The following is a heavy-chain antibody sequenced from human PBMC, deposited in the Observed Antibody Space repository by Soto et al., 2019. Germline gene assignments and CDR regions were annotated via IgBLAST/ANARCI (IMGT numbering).Heavy chain of an antibody. D-gene: IGHD3-3*01. J-gene: IGHJ5*02. V-gene: IGHV3-74*01. CDR2: INSDGSST. Sequence: PGGSLRLSCAASGFTFSSYWMHWVRQAPGKGLVWVSRINSDGSSTSYADSVKGRFTISRDNAKNTLYLQMNSLRAEDTAVYYCARVQLKRGYYDFWSGSENWFDPWGQGTLVTVS. CDR1: GFTFSSYW. CDR3: ARVQLKRGYYDFWSGSENWFDP.